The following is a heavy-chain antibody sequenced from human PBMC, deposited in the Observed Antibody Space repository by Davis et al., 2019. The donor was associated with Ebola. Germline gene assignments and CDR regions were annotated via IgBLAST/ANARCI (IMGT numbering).Heavy chain of an antibody. J-gene: IGHJ5*02. V-gene: IGHV3-53*01. D-gene: IGHD2-2*01. CDR1: GFTVSSNY. CDR2: IYSGGST. Sequence: GESLKISCAASGFTVSSNYMSWVRQAPGKGLEWVSVIYSGGSTYYADSVKGRFTISRDNSKNTLYLQMNSLRAEDTAVYYCARVNIVVVPAATGWFDPWGQGTLVTVSS. CDR3: ARVNIVVVPAATGWFDP.